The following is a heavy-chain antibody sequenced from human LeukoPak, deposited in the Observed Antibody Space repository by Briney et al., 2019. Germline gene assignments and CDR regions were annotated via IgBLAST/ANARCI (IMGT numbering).Heavy chain of an antibody. CDR3: ARADYGGTSVYYYYGMDV. CDR2: INPSGGST. CDR1: GYTSTNYY. V-gene: IGHV1-46*01. J-gene: IGHJ6*02. D-gene: IGHD4-23*01. Sequence: GASVKVSCKASGYTSTNYYIHWVRQAPGQGLEWTGIINPSGGSTSYAQKFQGRVTMTRDTSTSTVYMELSSLRSEDTAVYYCARADYGGTSVYYYYGMDVWGQGTTVTVSS.